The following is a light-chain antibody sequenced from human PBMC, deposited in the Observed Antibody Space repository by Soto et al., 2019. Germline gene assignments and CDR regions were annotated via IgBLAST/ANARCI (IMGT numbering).Light chain of an antibody. V-gene: IGKV3-15*01. CDR2: GAS. J-gene: IGKJ1*01. Sequence: EIVMTQSPATLSLSPGGRATLSFMASQSISDTLAWYQQKPGQAPRLLIHGASTRATGFPARFSGSGSGTDFTLTISSLQSEDFAVYYCQQYNNWPWTFGQGTKVDI. CDR1: QSISDT. CDR3: QQYNNWPWT.